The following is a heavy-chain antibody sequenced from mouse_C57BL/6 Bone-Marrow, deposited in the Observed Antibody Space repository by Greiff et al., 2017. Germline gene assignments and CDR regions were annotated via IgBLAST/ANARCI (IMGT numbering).Heavy chain of an antibody. D-gene: IGHD4-1*01. Sequence: EVQGVESGGGLVQSGRSLRLSCATSGFTFSDFYMEWVRQAPGKGLEWIAASRNKANDYTTEYSASVKGRFIVSRDTSQSILYLQMNALRAEDTAIYYCARDANLGFDYWGKGTTLTVSS. CDR1: GFTFSDFY. CDR2: SRNKANDYTT. V-gene: IGHV7-1*01. CDR3: ARDANLGFDY. J-gene: IGHJ2*01.